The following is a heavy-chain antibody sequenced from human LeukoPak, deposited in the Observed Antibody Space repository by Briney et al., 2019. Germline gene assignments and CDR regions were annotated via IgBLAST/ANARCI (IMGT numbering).Heavy chain of an antibody. CDR3: ADGYSSSQADNVFDI. D-gene: IGHD5-18*01. J-gene: IGHJ3*02. Sequence: PGGSLRLSCAASGFTFSSYSMNWVRQAPGKGLEWVSSISSSSTYIYYADSVKGRFTISRDNAKNSLYLQMNSLRAEDTAVYYCADGYSSSQADNVFDIWGQGTMVTVSS. CDR1: GFTFSSYS. CDR2: ISSSSTYI. V-gene: IGHV3-21*01.